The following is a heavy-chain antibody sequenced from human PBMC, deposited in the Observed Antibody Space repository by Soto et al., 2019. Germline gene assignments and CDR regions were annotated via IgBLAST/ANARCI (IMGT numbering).Heavy chain of an antibody. CDR2: ISFSDGGT. J-gene: IGHJ3*02. D-gene: IGHD6-13*01. Sequence: EEQLLESGGGLIQPGGSLRLACAASGFTFSSYAMTWVRQAPGKGLEWVSSISFSDGGTYYADSVKGRLTISRDNSKNTLYLQMNSLRAGDTAVYYCAKEEREQQVVYDAFDMWGQGTMVTVSS. V-gene: IGHV3-23*01. CDR3: AKEEREQQVVYDAFDM. CDR1: GFTFSSYA.